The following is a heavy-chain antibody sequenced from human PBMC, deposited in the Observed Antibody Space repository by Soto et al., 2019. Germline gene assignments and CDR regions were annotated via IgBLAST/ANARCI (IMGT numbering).Heavy chain of an antibody. Sequence: PRGALRVSCATSVFNFRMTGMPWVRQAPGKGLELVAVICYDGSNEWYVESMKGRFSISRDNSKNTLSLQMDSLRVEDTAVYYCATDGGHDSYLGWLDSWGQGTTVTGSS. CDR2: ICYDGSNE. J-gene: IGHJ5*01. D-gene: IGHD5-12*01. CDR3: ATDGGHDSYLGWLDS. CDR1: VFNFRMTG. V-gene: IGHV3-33*03.